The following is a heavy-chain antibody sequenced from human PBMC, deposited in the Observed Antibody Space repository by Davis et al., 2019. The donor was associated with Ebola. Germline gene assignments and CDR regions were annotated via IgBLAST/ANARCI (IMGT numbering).Heavy chain of an antibody. J-gene: IGHJ6*04. CDR2: TYYSSKWYN. D-gene: IGHD5-12*01. V-gene: IGHV6-1*01. Sequence: HSQTLSLTCAISGDSVAGGSGGWNWIRQSPSRGLEWLGRTYYSSKWYNGYAESVKSRINISPATAKNQFSLHLNSVTPEDTAVYYCARGWLRSGLDVWGKGAAVIVSS. CDR1: GDSVAGGSGG. CDR3: ARGWLRSGLDV.